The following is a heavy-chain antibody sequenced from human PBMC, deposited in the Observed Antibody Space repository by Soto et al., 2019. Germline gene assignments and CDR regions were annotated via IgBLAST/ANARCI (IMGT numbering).Heavy chain of an antibody. V-gene: IGHV1-18*01. J-gene: IGHJ6*02. CDR1: GYSFTTYG. Sequence: QVQLVQSGGEVKKPGASVKVSCKTSGYSFTTYGISWVRQAPGQVLDWMGWISAYNGNTNYAQKLQGRGTRTTDTSTSTAYMELRSLSSDDTAVYYCEREGPAPYYYYGMDVWGQGSTVTVSS. CDR2: ISAYNGNT. CDR3: EREGPAPYYYYGMDV.